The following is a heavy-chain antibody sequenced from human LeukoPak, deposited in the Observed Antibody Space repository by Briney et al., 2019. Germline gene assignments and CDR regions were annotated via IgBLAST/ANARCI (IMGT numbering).Heavy chain of an antibody. CDR2: IIPIFGTA. D-gene: IGHD2-15*01. CDR1: GGTFSSYA. CDR3: ASPGGSPIVVVVAATRGYYYGMDV. Sequence: SVKVSFKASGGTFSSYAISWVRQAPGQGLEWMGGIIPIFGTANYAQKFQGRVTITADESTSTACMELSSLRSEDPAVYYCASPGGSPIVVVVAATRGYYYGMDVWGQGTTVTVSS. V-gene: IGHV1-69*01. J-gene: IGHJ6*02.